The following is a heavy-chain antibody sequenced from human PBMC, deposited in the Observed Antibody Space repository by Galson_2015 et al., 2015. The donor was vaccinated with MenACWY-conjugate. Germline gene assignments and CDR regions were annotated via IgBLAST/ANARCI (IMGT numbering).Heavy chain of an antibody. CDR1: RICFRTYN. CDR2: ISSTSTTI. CDR3: ARDYGSGTYYMGWFDP. V-gene: IGHV3-48*02. Sequence: SLRLSCAASRICFRTYNMNWVRQAPGKGLEWVSYISSTSTTIYYADSVKGRFTISRDNAKNSLYLQMNSLRDEDTAVYYCARDYGSGTYYMGWFDPWGQGTLVTVSS. D-gene: IGHD3-10*01. J-gene: IGHJ5*02.